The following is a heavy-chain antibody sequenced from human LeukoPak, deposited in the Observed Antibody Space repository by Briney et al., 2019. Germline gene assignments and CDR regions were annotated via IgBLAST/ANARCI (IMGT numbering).Heavy chain of an antibody. D-gene: IGHD3-22*01. J-gene: IGHJ4*02. CDR3: AREWDYYDSSGYSPFED. Sequence: ASVKVSCKASGYTFTSYYMHWVRQAPGQGLEWMGWINPNSGGTNYAQKFQGRVTMTRDTSISTAYMELSRLRSDDTAVYYCAREWDYYDSSGYSPFEDWGQGTLVTVSS. CDR1: GYTFTSYY. CDR2: INPNSGGT. V-gene: IGHV1-2*02.